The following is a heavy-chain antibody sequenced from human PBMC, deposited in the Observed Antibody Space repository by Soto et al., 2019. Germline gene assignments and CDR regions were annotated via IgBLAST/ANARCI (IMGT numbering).Heavy chain of an antibody. D-gene: IGHD2-2*01. CDR2: IYPGDSDT. V-gene: IGHV5-51*01. Sequence: PGESLKISCRTSGYIFSTYWIGWVRQTPEKGLEWMGLIYPGDSDTRSNPSLQGQVTISANKSITTAYLHWRSLKASDTGIYYCARHDYCSSTSCLIHYYYGMDVWGQGTTVTVSS. CDR1: GYIFSTYW. J-gene: IGHJ6*02. CDR3: ARHDYCSSTSCLIHYYYGMDV.